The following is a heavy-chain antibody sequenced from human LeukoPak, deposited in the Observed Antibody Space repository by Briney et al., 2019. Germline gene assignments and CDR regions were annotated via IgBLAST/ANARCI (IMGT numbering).Heavy chain of an antibody. CDR2: TYYRSKWYN. CDR3: ARGHSSGWYGSNWYFDL. D-gene: IGHD6-19*01. V-gene: IGHV6-1*01. Sequence: SQTLSLTFAISGDSVSSNSAAWNWIRQSPSRGLEWLGRTYYRSKWYNDYAVSVKSRITINPDTSKNQFSLQLNSVTPEDTAVYYCARGHSSGWYGSNWYFDLWGRGTLVTVSS. J-gene: IGHJ2*01. CDR1: GDSVSSNSAA.